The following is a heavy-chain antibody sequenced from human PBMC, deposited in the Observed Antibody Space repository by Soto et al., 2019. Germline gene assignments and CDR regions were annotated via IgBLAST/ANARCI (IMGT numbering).Heavy chain of an antibody. J-gene: IGHJ4*02. V-gene: IGHV3-33*01. D-gene: IGHD5-12*01. CDR3: ARDPGYSGFDFDY. CDR1: GFTFSSHA. CDR2: IWYDGSKK. Sequence: QVQLVESGGGVVQPGRSLRLSCAASGFTFSSHAMHWVRQAPGKGLEWVAVIWYDGSKKYYADSVKGRFTVARDDSKNTLYLQMISLRVDDTGVYYCARDPGYSGFDFDYWGQGTLVTVSS.